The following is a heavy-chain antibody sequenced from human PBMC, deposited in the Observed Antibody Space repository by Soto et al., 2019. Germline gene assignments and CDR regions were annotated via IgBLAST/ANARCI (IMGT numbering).Heavy chain of an antibody. CDR3: ARVNPWLGDYGMDV. V-gene: IGHV3-13*01. D-gene: IGHD3-10*01. Sequence: GGSLRLSCAASGFTFSSYDMHWVRQATGKGLEWVSAIGTAGDTYYPGSVKGRFTISRENAKNSLYLQMNSLRAGDTAVYYCARVNPWLGDYGMDVWGQGTTVTVSS. J-gene: IGHJ6*02. CDR1: GFTFSSYD. CDR2: IGTAGDT.